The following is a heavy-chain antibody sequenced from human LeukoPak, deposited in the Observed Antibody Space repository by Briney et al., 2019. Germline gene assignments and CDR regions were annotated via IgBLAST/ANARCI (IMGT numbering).Heavy chain of an antibody. V-gene: IGHV1-69*05. J-gene: IGHJ5*02. D-gene: IGHD2-2*01. CDR2: ITPIFGTA. CDR1: GGTFSSYA. CDR3: ARDLRSCKASSTSFYSVRPCPWFDP. Sequence: VASVKVSCKASGGTFSSYAISWVRQAPGQGLEWMGGITPIFGTANYAQKFQGRVTISTDESTSTAYMELSSLRSEDTAVYYCARDLRSCKASSTSFYSVRPCPWFDPWGQGTLVTVSS.